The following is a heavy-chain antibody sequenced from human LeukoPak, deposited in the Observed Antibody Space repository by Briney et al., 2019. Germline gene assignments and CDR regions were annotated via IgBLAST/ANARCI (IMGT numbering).Heavy chain of an antibody. Sequence: KASETLSLTCTLSGGSISSGDYYWSWIRQPPGKGLEWIGHTHYSGITYYSPSLKSRLTISVDTSKNQFSLKLSSVTAADTAVYHCARARAYSSSWYYFDYWGQGTLVTVSS. V-gene: IGHV4-30-4*08. CDR2: THYSGIT. J-gene: IGHJ4*02. D-gene: IGHD6-13*01. CDR1: GGSISSGDYY. CDR3: ARARAYSSSWYYFDY.